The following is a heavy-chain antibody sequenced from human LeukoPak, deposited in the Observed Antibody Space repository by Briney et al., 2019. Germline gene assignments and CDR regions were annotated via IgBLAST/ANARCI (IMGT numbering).Heavy chain of an antibody. Sequence: KAGGSLTLSCAASGFAVSSNYMNWVRQVPGKGLEWVSSISSSGSFIYYADSLRGRFTISRDNAKNSLYLQMDSLTVEDTAVYYCARAKYCSGAACFSYYYYGMDVWGQGTTVTVSS. CDR1: GFAVSSNY. CDR3: ARAKYCSGAACFSYYYYGMDV. CDR2: ISSSGSFI. J-gene: IGHJ6*02. V-gene: IGHV3-21*01. D-gene: IGHD2-15*01.